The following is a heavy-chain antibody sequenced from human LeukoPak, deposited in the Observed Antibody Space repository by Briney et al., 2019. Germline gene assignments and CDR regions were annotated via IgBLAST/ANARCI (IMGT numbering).Heavy chain of an antibody. D-gene: IGHD5-24*01. J-gene: IGHJ3*02. CDR1: GGSFSGYY. Sequence: SETPSLTCAVYGGSFSGYYWSWIRQPPGKGLEWIGEINHSGSTNYNPSLKSRVTISVDTSKNQFSLKLSSVTAADTAVYYCARGRWALGAFDIWGQGTMVTVSS. CDR3: ARGRWALGAFDI. CDR2: INHSGST. V-gene: IGHV4-34*01.